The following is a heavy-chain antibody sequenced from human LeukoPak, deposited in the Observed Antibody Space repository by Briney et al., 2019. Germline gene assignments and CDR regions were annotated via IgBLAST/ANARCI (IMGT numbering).Heavy chain of an antibody. D-gene: IGHD3-22*01. J-gene: IGHJ6*03. CDR1: GFTFSSYG. Sequence: PGGSLRLSCAASGFTFSSYGMHWVRQAPGKGLEWVAFIRYDGSNKYYADSVKGRFTISRDNSKNTLYLQMNSLRAEDTAVYYCAKGAYYYDSSGYSPQEGYYMDVWGKGTTVTVSS. CDR2: IRYDGSNK. CDR3: AKGAYYYDSSGYSPQEGYYMDV. V-gene: IGHV3-30*02.